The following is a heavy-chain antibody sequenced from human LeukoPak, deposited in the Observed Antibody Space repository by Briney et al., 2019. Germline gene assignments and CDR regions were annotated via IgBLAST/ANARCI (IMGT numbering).Heavy chain of an antibody. D-gene: IGHD3-22*01. CDR1: GGSISSSSYY. V-gene: IGHV4-39*02. CDR3: ARDHYDSSGLDY. Sequence: SETLSLTCTVSGGSISSSSYYWGWIRQPPGKGLEWIGSIYYSGSTYYNPSLKSRVSISVDTSKNQFSLKLSSVTAADTAVYYCARDHYDSSGLDYWGQGTLVTVSS. CDR2: IYYSGST. J-gene: IGHJ4*02.